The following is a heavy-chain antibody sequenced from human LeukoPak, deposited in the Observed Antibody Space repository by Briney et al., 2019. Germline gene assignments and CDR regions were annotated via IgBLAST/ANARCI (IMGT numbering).Heavy chain of an antibody. D-gene: IGHD5-24*01. CDR3: ARDRDGYNFRFDY. Sequence: SETLSLTCTVSGGSISSGSYYWSWIRQPAGKGLEWIGRIYTSGSTNYNPSLKSRFTISLDTSKNQFSLRLNSVTAADTAVYYCARDRDGYNFRFDYWGQGTLVTVSS. V-gene: IGHV4-61*02. CDR1: GGSISSGSYY. J-gene: IGHJ4*02. CDR2: IYTSGST.